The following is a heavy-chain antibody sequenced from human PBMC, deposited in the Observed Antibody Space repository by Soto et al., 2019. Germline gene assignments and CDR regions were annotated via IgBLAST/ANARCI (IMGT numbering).Heavy chain of an antibody. Sequence: QVQLVQSGAEVKKPGSSVKVSCKASGYTFTTNSLNWVRQAPGQGLEWMGGIIPVVGTTKYAQKYQDRVTITGDKSTNTAYMELSSLRSDDTAVYYCARGLLYATTYFDYWGQGTPVTVSS. V-gene: IGHV1-69*06. CDR3: ARGLLYATTYFDY. J-gene: IGHJ4*02. CDR1: GYTFTTNS. CDR2: IIPVVGTT. D-gene: IGHD2-8*01.